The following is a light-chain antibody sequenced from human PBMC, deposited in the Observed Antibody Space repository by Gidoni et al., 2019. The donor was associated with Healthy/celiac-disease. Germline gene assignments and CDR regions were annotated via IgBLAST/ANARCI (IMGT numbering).Light chain of an antibody. CDR2: GSS. V-gene: IGKV3-20*01. CDR1: QSVSSSY. J-gene: IGKJ1*01. CDR3: QQYGSSPWT. Sequence: EMVLTQSPGTLSLSPGERATLSCRASQSVSSSYLACYQQKPGQAPRLLIYGSSSRATGIPDRFSGSGSGTYFTLTISRLETEDFAVYYCQQYGSSPWTFGQGTKVEIK.